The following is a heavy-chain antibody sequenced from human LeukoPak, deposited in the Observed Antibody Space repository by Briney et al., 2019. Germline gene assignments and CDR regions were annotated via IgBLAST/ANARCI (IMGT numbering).Heavy chain of an antibody. CDR3: ARSAYYYGSGSYYSRNYFDY. V-gene: IGHV3-11*01. D-gene: IGHD3-10*01. J-gene: IGHJ4*02. CDR2: ISSSGSTI. Sequence: GGSLRLSCAASGFTFSDYYMSWIRQAPGKGLEWVSYISSSGSTIYYADSVKGRFTISRDIAKNSLYLQMNSPRAEDTAVYYCARSAYYYGSGSYYSRNYFDYWGQGTLVTVSS. CDR1: GFTFSDYY.